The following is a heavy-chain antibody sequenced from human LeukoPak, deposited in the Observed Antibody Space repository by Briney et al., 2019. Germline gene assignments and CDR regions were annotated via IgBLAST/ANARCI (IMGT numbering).Heavy chain of an antibody. CDR2: IWYDGSNK. CDR1: GFTFSSYG. D-gene: IGHD3-22*01. CDR3: ARGRSSGYYYDY. J-gene: IGHJ4*02. Sequence: AGGSLRLSRAASGFTFSSYGMHWVRQAPGKGLEWVAVIWYDGSNKYYADSVKGRFTISRDNSKNTLYLQMNSLRAEDTAVYYCARGRSSGYYYDYWGQGTLVTVSS. V-gene: IGHV3-33*01.